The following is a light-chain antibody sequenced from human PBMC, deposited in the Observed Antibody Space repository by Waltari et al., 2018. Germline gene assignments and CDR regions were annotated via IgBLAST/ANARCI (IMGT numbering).Light chain of an antibody. CDR3: QQYNNWPPSWT. CDR2: GAS. CDR1: QSVSSN. Sequence: EIAMTQSPATLSVSPGERATLSCRASQSVSSNLAWYQQKPGQAPRLLIYGASTRATDIPARFSGSGSGTEFTLTISSLHSEDFAVYYCQQYNNWPPSWTFGQGTKVEIK. V-gene: IGKV3-15*01. J-gene: IGKJ1*01.